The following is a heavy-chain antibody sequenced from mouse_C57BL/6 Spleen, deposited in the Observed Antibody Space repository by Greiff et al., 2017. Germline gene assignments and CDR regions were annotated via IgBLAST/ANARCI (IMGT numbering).Heavy chain of an antibody. CDR3: ARPNYGGSYSYAMDY. D-gene: IGHD1-1*01. CDR2: ISDGGSYT. V-gene: IGHV5-4*03. J-gene: IGHJ4*01. CDR1: GFTFSSYA. Sequence: EVKLMESGGGLVKPGGSLKLSCAASGFTFSSYAMSWVRQTPEKRLEWVATISDGGSYTYYPDNVKGRFTISRDNAKNNLYLQMSHLKSEDTAMYYCARPNYGGSYSYAMDYWGQGTSVTVSS.